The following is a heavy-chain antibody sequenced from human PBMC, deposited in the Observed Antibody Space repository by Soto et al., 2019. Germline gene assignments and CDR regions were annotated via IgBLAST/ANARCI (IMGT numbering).Heavy chain of an antibody. CDR2: MNPNSGNT. D-gene: IGHD4-17*01. CDR3: ARGQSTVTTGEIYYYYGMDV. Sequence: ASVKVSCKASGYTFTSYDINWVRQATGQGLEWMGWMNPNSGNTGYAQKFQGRVTMTRNTSISTAYMELSSLRSEDTAVYYCARGQSTVTTGEIYYYYGMDVWGQGTTVTVSS. V-gene: IGHV1-8*01. CDR1: GYTFTSYD. J-gene: IGHJ6*02.